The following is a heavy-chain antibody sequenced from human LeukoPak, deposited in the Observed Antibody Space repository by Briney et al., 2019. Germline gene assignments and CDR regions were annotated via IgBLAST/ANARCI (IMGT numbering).Heavy chain of an antibody. CDR3: ARGAYGDYDS. CDR2: ISAGADST. CDR1: TFTFSSYA. Sequence: GGSLRLSCAASTFTFSSYAMSWVRQAPGKGLEWVSAISAGADSTYYADSAQGRFTISRDNSKNTLFLQMSGLRAEDTAVCFCARGAYGDYDSWGQGTLVTVSS. V-gene: IGHV3-23*01. D-gene: IGHD4-17*01. J-gene: IGHJ5*01.